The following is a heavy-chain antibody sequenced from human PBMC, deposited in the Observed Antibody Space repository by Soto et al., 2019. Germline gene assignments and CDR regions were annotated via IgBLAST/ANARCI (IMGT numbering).Heavy chain of an antibody. CDR1: GYTFTNYY. V-gene: IGHV1-46*04. CDR2: INPSARSA. Sequence: ASVKVSCKASGYTFTNYYLRWVRQAPGQGLEWVGMINPSARSASYAQKLRGRLTMDRDTSTTTFYMELSRLTSEDTAVYYCARDNSAANGVLDHWGLRTLVAVCS. D-gene: IGHD1-1*01. CDR3: ARDNSAANGVLDH. J-gene: IGHJ1*01.